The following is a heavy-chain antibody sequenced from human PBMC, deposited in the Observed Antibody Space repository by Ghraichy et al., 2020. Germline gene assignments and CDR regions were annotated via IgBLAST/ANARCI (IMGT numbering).Heavy chain of an antibody. CDR1: GGSFSGYY. V-gene: IGHV4-34*01. CDR2: INHSGST. J-gene: IGHJ5*02. D-gene: IGHD6-6*01. Sequence: SETLSLTCAVYGGSFSGYYWSWIRQPPGKGLEWIGEINHSGSTNYNPSLKSRVTISVDTSKNQFSLKLSSVTAADTAVYYCARRARRGSSPETRRFDPWGQGTLVTVSS. CDR3: ARRARRGSSPETRRFDP.